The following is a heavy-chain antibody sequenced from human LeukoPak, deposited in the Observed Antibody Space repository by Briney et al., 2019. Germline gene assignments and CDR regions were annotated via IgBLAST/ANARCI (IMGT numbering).Heavy chain of an antibody. CDR1: GGSISSYY. Sequence: PSETLSLTCTVSGGSISSYYWSWIRQPPGKGLEWIGYIYYSGSTNYNPSLKSRVTISVDTSKNQFSLKLGSVTAADTAEYYCAREPYGSGTFDYWGQGTLVTVSA. CDR3: AREPYGSGTFDY. D-gene: IGHD3-10*01. J-gene: IGHJ4*02. V-gene: IGHV4-59*01. CDR2: IYYSGST.